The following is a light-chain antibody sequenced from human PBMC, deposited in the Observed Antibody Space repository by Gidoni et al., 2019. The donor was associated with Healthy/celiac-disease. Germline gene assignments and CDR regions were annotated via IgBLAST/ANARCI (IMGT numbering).Light chain of an antibody. CDR3: QQSYSTPHT. Sequence: DIQMTQSPSSRSATVGDRVTITCRESQSISSYLNWYQQKPGKAPKLLIYAASSLQSGVPSRFSGSGSGTDFTLTISSLQPEDFATYYCQQSYSTPHTFGQGTKLEIK. CDR1: QSISSY. CDR2: AAS. V-gene: IGKV1-39*01. J-gene: IGKJ2*01.